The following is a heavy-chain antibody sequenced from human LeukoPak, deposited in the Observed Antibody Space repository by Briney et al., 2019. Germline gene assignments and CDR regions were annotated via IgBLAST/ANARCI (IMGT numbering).Heavy chain of an antibody. D-gene: IGHD4-17*01. V-gene: IGHV3-9*01. CDR2: ISWNSGSI. CDR1: GFTFDDYA. Sequence: GGSLRLSCAASGFTFDDYAMHWVRQAPGKGLEWVSGISWNSGSIGYADSVKGRFTISRDNAKNSLYLQMNSLRAEDTAVYYCAKDPYGSFDYWGQGTLVTVSS. CDR3: AKDPYGSFDY. J-gene: IGHJ4*02.